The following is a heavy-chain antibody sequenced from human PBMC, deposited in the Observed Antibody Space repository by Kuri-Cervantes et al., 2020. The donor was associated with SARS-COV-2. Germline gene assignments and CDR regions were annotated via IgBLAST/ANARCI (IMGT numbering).Heavy chain of an antibody. CDR2: ISAYNGNT. CDR1: GYTFTSYG. V-gene: IGHV1-18*01. CDR3: ARGGYDFWSGYYSDYYYYMDV. D-gene: IGHD3-3*01. Sequence: ASVKVSCKASGYTFTSYGISWVRQAPGQGLEWMGWISAYNGNTNYAQKLQGRVTMTTDTSTSTAYMELRSLRSDDTAVYYCARGGYDFWSGYYSDYYYYMDVWGKGTTVTVSS. J-gene: IGHJ6*03.